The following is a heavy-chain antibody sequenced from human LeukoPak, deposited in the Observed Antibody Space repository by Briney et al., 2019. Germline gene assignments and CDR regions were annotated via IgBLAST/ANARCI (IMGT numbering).Heavy chain of an antibody. CDR1: GGTFSSYA. V-gene: IGHV1-69*05. Sequence: SVKVSCKASGGTFSSYAISLVRQAPGQGLEWMGGIIPIFGTANYAQKFQGRVTITTDESTSTAYMELSSLRSEDTAVYYCARDSNGDYGFDYWGQGTLVTVSS. D-gene: IGHD4-17*01. J-gene: IGHJ4*02. CDR2: IIPIFGTA. CDR3: ARDSNGDYGFDY.